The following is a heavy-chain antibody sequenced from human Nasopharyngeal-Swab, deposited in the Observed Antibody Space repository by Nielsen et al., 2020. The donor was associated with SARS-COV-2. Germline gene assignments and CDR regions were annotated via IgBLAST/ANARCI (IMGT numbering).Heavy chain of an antibody. CDR3: ASPYCSSTSCYYYYGMDV. Sequence: SETLSLTCTVSGGSISSSSYYWGWIRQPPGKGLEWIGSIYYSGSTYYNPSLKSRVTISVDTSKNQFSLKLSSVTAADTAVYYCASPYCSSTSCYYYYGMDVWGQGTTVTVSS. CDR1: GGSISSSSYY. D-gene: IGHD2-2*01. CDR2: IYYSGST. V-gene: IGHV4-39*07. J-gene: IGHJ6*02.